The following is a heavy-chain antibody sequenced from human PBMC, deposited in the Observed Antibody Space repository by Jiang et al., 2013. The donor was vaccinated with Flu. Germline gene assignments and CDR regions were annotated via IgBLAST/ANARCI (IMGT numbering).Heavy chain of an antibody. CDR1: GYTFTSYA. Sequence: GAEVKKPGASVKVSCKASGYTFTSYAMHWVRQAPGQRLEWMGWINAGNGNTKYSQKFQGRVTITRDTSASTAYMELSSLRSEDTAVYYCARAFSMIGSTRGPTGREYFQHWGQGTLVTVSS. V-gene: IGHV1-3*01. J-gene: IGHJ1*01. D-gene: IGHD3-22*01. CDR2: INAGNGNT. CDR3: ARAFSMIGSTRGPTGREYFQH.